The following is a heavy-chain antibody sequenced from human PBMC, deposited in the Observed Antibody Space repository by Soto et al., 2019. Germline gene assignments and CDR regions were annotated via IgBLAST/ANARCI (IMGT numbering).Heavy chain of an antibody. CDR2: ISAYNGNT. CDR3: ARVSPGSYRPEYNWFDP. J-gene: IGHJ5*02. Sequence: QVQLVQSGAEVKKPGASVKVSCKASGYTFTSYGISWVRQAPGQGLEWMGWISAYNGNTNYAQKLQGRVTMTTDTSTSPAYMELRSLRSDDTAVYYCARVSPGSYRPEYNWFDPWGQGTLVTVSS. D-gene: IGHD3-16*02. CDR1: GYTFTSYG. V-gene: IGHV1-18*01.